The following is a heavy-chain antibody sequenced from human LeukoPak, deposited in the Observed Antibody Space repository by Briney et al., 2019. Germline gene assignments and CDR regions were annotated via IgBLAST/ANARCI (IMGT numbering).Heavy chain of an antibody. V-gene: IGHV3-23*01. CDR3: AKTLRGVVVTFLFDY. J-gene: IGHJ4*02. Sequence: GGSLRLSCAASGFTFSNYAMSWVRQAPGKGLEWVSVISGSGGSTYNADSVKGRFTISRDNSKNTLYLQMNSLRAEDTAVYYCAKTLRGVVVTFLFDYWGQGTLVTVSS. D-gene: IGHD3-22*01. CDR1: GFTFSNYA. CDR2: ISGSGGST.